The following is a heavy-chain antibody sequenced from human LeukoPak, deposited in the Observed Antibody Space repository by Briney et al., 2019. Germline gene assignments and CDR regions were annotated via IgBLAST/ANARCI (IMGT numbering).Heavy chain of an antibody. D-gene: IGHD3-22*01. CDR1: GFTFRSYG. V-gene: IGHV3-23*01. Sequence: GGSLRLSCATSGFTFRSYGMHWVRQAPGKGLEWVSAISGSGGSTYYADSVRGRFTISRDNAKNTLYLQMSSLRAEDTAVYYCSYDTSGPEDYWGQGTLVTVSS. J-gene: IGHJ4*02. CDR2: ISGSGGST. CDR3: SYDTSGPEDY.